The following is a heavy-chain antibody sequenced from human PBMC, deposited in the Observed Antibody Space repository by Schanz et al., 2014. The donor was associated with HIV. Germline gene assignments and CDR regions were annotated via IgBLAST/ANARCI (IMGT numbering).Heavy chain of an antibody. Sequence: QVQLVQSGAEVKKPGASVKVSCKASGYTFTGYYIHWVRQAPGQGLEWMGGIVPIFGTTNYAQRFQGRVSITADESTSTAYMELSGLRSEDTAVYYCTRAYCGADCSRFYYYGTDVWGQGTTVTFSS. CDR2: IVPIFGTT. V-gene: IGHV1-69*01. CDR3: TRAYCGADCSRFYYYGTDV. J-gene: IGHJ6*02. D-gene: IGHD2-21*02. CDR1: GYTFTGYY.